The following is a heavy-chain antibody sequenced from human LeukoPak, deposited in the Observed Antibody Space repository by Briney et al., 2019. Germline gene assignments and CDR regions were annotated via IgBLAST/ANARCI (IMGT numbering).Heavy chain of an antibody. CDR2: ISSSSSYI. CDR3: ARDGSGYGSGYYYYGMDV. D-gene: IGHD5-12*01. Sequence: GGSLRLSCAASGFTFSSYSMNWVCQAPGKGLEWVSSISSSSSYIYYADSVKGRFTISRDNAKNSLYLQMNSLRAEDTAVYYCARDGSGYGSGYYYYGMDVWGQGTTVTVSS. V-gene: IGHV3-21*01. J-gene: IGHJ6*02. CDR1: GFTFSSYS.